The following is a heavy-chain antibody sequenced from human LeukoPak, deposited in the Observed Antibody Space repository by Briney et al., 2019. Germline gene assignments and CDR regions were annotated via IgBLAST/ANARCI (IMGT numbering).Heavy chain of an antibody. CDR1: GFTFSSYG. D-gene: IGHD6-13*01. V-gene: IGHV3-30*02. J-gene: IGHJ4*02. Sequence: GGSLRLSCAASGFTFSSYGMHWVRQAPGKGLQWVTFIRSGGSDKYYADSVKGRFTISRDNCQNTVYLQMNSLRAEDTAVYYGERGMVSIAAGGIGTVAYWGQGTLVTVSS. CDR3: ERGMVSIAAGGIGTVAY. CDR2: IRSGGSDK.